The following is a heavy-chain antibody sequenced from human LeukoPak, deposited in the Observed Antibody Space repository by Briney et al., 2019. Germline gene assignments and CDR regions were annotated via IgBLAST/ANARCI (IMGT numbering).Heavy chain of an antibody. J-gene: IGHJ4*02. Sequence: ASVKVSCKASGYPFTGYFIHWVRQAPGQGLEWMGWINPDSGGTNYPPKLQGRVTMTRDTSISTAYMELSGLRSDDTAVYYCARDSGLGPTWHPFDHWGQGTPVTVSS. D-gene: IGHD1-26*01. V-gene: IGHV1-2*02. CDR2: INPDSGGT. CDR3: ARDSGLGPTWHPFDH. CDR1: GYPFTGYF.